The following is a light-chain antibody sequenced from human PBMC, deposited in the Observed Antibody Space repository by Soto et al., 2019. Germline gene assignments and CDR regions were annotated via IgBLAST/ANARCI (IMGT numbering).Light chain of an antibody. V-gene: IGLV3-21*04. CDR2: YNS. Sequence: SYELTQPPSVSVAPGKTARITCGGNNIGSKSVHWYQQKPGQAPVLVIYYNSDRPSGLPERFSGSNSGNTATLTISRVEAGDEADYYCQVWDSISDHVVFGGGTKVTVL. CDR1: NIGSKS. J-gene: IGLJ2*01. CDR3: QVWDSISDHVV.